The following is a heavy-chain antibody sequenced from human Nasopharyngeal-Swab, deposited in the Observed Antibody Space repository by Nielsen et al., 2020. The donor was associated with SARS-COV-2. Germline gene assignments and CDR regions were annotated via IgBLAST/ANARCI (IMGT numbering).Heavy chain of an antibody. CDR1: GFTFSSYR. V-gene: IGHV3-7*01. Sequence: GESLKISCAASGFTFSSYRMTWVRQAPGKGLEWVANIKHDGSAKYYADSVKGRFTISRDNAKSSLHLQMNSLRAKDTAVYYCARHYDFWSGYYNSHFYGMDVWGQGTTVTVSS. J-gene: IGHJ6*02. CDR3: ARHYDFWSGYYNSHFYGMDV. CDR2: IKHDGSAK. D-gene: IGHD3-3*01.